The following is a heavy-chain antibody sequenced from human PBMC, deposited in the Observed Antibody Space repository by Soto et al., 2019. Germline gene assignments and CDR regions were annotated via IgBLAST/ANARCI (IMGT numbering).Heavy chain of an antibody. J-gene: IGHJ4*02. V-gene: IGHV4-30-4*01. CDR3: ARGRGSGSYSGSVFDL. CDR1: GGSISSRDYF. CDR2: ISYSGST. Sequence: PSETLSLTCTVSGGSISSRDYFWSWILQPPGKGLEWIGYISYSGSTFYNPSLKSRLTISIDTSKNQFSLKLSSVTAADTAVYYCARGRGSGSYSGSVFDLWGQGTLVTVSS. D-gene: IGHD3-10*01.